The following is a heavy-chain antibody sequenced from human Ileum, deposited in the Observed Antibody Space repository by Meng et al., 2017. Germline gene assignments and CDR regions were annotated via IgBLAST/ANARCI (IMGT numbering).Heavy chain of an antibody. CDR1: GGSMNSYVW. Sequence: QVALKESGPGLVKPSGTLSLTCAVFGGSMNSYVWWSWVRQAPGKGLEWIGEIYPGGSINYNPSLKSRVTISADTSKNQFSLSLDSVTAADTAVYYCVRNDYCSGGTCYPHFDYWGQGTLVTVSS. J-gene: IGHJ4*02. V-gene: IGHV4-4*02. D-gene: IGHD2-15*01. CDR2: IYPGGSI. CDR3: VRNDYCSGGTCYPHFDY.